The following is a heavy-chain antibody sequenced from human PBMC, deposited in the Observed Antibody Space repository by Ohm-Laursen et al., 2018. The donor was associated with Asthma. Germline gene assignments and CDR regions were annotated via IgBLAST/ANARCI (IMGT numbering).Heavy chain of an antibody. CDR3: AKAMYGGYLGGQFDY. D-gene: IGHD5-12*01. V-gene: IGHV3-21*04. J-gene: IGHJ4*02. CDR2: ISTASTFI. CDR1: GYSFSLYS. Sequence: SLRLSCTASGYSFSLYSIHWIRQAPGKGLEWVASISTASTFIYYADSVRGRFTTSRDNAKNLVYLQMNSLRAEDTAVYYCAKAMYGGYLGGQFDYWGQGTLVTVSS.